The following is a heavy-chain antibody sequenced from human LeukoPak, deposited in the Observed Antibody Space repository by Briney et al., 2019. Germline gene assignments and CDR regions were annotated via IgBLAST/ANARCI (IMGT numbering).Heavy chain of an antibody. D-gene: IGHD3-16*02. CDR1: GGSISSYY. J-gene: IGHJ5*02. CDR3: AREIRSTFGGVIAKGLFDP. Sequence: SETLSLTCTVSGGSISSYYWSWIRQPPGKGLEWIGYIYYSGSTNYNPSLKSRVTISVDTSKNQFSLKLSSVTAADTAVYYCAREIRSTFGGVIAKGLFDPWGQGTLVTVSS. V-gene: IGHV4-59*01. CDR2: IYYSGST.